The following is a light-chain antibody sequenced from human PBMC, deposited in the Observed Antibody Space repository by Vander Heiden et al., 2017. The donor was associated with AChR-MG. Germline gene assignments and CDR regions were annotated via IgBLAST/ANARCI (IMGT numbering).Light chain of an antibody. Sequence: PLTQSPSPLSASFGDRVTITCRASQSISSWLAWYQQKPGKAPNLLIYKASSLESGVPSRFSGSGSGTEFTLTISSLQPDDFAIYYCQQFSSSPYTFGQGTKLEIK. J-gene: IGKJ2*01. CDR3: QQFSSSPYT. CDR2: KAS. V-gene: IGKV1-5*03. CDR1: QSISSW.